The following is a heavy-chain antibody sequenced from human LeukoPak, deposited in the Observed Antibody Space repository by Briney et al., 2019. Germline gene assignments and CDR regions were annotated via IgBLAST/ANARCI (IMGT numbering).Heavy chain of an antibody. CDR1: GFTFSSYA. CDR2: ISGSGGST. CDR3: AKDGYGSGSYYISYFDY. J-gene: IGHJ4*02. D-gene: IGHD3-10*01. V-gene: IGHV3-23*01. Sequence: GGSLRLSRAASGFTFSSYAMSWVRQAPGKGLEWVSAISGSGGSTYYADSVKGRFTISRDNSKNTLYLQMNSLRAEDTAVYYCAKDGYGSGSYYISYFDYWGQGTLVTVSS.